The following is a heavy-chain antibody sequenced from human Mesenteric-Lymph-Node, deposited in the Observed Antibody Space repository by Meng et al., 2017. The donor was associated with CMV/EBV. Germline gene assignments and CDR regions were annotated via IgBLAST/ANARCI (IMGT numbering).Heavy chain of an antibody. Sequence: GESLKISCAASGFTFSSYWMHWVRQAPGKGLDWVSYISSHSSTIYYADSVKGRFTISRDNANKSLYLQMKSLRVEDTAVYYCARDRWGSGRDIDYWGQGTLVTVSS. J-gene: IGHJ4*02. CDR2: ISSHSSTI. V-gene: IGHV3-48*04. D-gene: IGHD7-27*01. CDR3: ARDRWGSGRDIDY. CDR1: GFTFSSYW.